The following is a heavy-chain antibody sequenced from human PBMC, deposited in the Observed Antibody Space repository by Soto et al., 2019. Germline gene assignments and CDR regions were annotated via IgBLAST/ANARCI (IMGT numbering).Heavy chain of an antibody. CDR2: LRWNGVTI. V-gene: IGHV3-9*01. J-gene: IGHJ6*02. Sequence: EVQLVESGGGLVQPGRSLRLSCAASGFTFDDYAMHWVRQVPGKGLQWVSGLRWNGVTIGYAASVKGRFTISRDNAKKSLDLQMNGVSTDDTALYYCAASRADDSSDSSGVHSGMDVWGLGTTVTVS. D-gene: IGHD3-22*01. CDR3: AASRADDSSDSSGVHSGMDV. CDR1: GFTFDDYA.